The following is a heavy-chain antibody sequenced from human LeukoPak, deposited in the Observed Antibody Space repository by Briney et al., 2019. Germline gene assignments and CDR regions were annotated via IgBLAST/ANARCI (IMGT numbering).Heavy chain of an antibody. D-gene: IGHD3-22*01. CDR3: ARDASYYDSSGYSFFDI. V-gene: IGHV4-59*01. J-gene: IGHJ3*02. CDR2: IYYSGST. CDR1: GGSISSYY. Sequence: SETLSLTCTVSGGSISSYYWSWIRQPPGKGLEWIGYIYYSGSTNYNPSLKSRVTISVDTSENQFSLKLSSVTAADTAVYYCARDASYYDSSGYSFFDIWGQGTMVTVSS.